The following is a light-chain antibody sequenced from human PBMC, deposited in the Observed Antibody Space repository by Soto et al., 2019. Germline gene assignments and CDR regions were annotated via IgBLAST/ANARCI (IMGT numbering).Light chain of an antibody. CDR3: QKYNRAPPT. J-gene: IGKJ1*01. CDR1: QGISDY. CDR2: GAS. Sequence: DIQMTQSPSSLSASVGDRVTITCRASQGISDYLAWYQQKPGKVPELLIYGASTLQSGVPSRFSGSGSGTDFTLTISSLQPEDVATYYCQKYNRAPPTFGQGTKADIK. V-gene: IGKV1-27*01.